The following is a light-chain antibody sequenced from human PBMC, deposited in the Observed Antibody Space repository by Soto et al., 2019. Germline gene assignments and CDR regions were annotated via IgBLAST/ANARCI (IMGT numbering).Light chain of an antibody. CDR1: QSISSS. Sequence: DIQMTQSPSSLSASVGDRVTITCRASQSISSSLNWYQQKPGKAPKLLIYAASSLQSGVPSRFSGSGSGTDFPLTISSLQPEEFATYYCQQSYSTPYTFGQGNKLEIK. CDR3: QQSYSTPYT. CDR2: AAS. V-gene: IGKV1-39*01. J-gene: IGKJ2*01.